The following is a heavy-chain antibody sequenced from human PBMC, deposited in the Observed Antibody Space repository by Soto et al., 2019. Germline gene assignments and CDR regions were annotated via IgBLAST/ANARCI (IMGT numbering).Heavy chain of an antibody. Sequence: PGGSLRLSCAASGFTFSSYSVNWVRQAPGKGLEWVSYISSSSSTIYYADSVKGRFTISRDNAKNSLYLQMNSLRDEDTAVYYCAWADNPVLRFLEWSSAMDVWGQGTTVTVSS. V-gene: IGHV3-48*02. CDR2: ISSSSSTI. D-gene: IGHD3-3*01. CDR3: AWADNPVLRFLEWSSAMDV. J-gene: IGHJ6*02. CDR1: GFTFSSYS.